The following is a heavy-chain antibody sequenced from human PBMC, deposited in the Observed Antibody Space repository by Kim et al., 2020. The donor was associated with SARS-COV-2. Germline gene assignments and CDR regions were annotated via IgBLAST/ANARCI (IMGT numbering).Heavy chain of an antibody. V-gene: IGHV4-34*01. J-gene: IGHJ4*02. CDR1: GGSFSGYY. Sequence: SETLSLTCAVYGGSFSGYYWSWIRQPPGKGLEWIGEINHSGSTNYNPSLKSRVTISVDTSKNQFSLKLSSVTAADTAVYYCARGVRLRGYFDYWGQGTLVTVAA. D-gene: IGHD3-10*01. CDR2: INHSGST. CDR3: ARGVRLRGYFDY.